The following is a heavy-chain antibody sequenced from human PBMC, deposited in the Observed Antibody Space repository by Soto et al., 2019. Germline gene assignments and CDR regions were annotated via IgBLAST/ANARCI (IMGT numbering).Heavy chain of an antibody. D-gene: IGHD3-3*01. V-gene: IGHV3-53*01. J-gene: IGHJ4*02. CDR3: ARAPPTISAPFDY. CDR2: IYSGGST. Sequence: GSLRLSCAASGFTVSSNYMSWVRQAPGKGLEWVSVIYSGGSTYYADSVKGRFTISRDNSKNTLYLQMNSLRAEDTAVYYCARAPPTISAPFDYWGQGTLVTVSS. CDR1: GFTVSSNY.